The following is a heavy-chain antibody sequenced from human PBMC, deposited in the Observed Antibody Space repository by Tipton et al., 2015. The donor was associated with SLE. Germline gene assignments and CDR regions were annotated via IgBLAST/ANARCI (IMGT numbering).Heavy chain of an antibody. CDR3: AKAKTPVGAGHFDY. Sequence: SLRLSCAASEFTFSNYGMNWVRQAPGKGLEWVSSISTSSSHYYYADSVKGRFIISRDNAKNSLYLQMNSLRTEDTALYYCAKAKTPVGAGHFDYWGQGTLVTVSS. D-gene: IGHD1-26*01. V-gene: IGHV3-21*04. CDR2: ISTSSSHY. J-gene: IGHJ4*02. CDR1: EFTFSNYG.